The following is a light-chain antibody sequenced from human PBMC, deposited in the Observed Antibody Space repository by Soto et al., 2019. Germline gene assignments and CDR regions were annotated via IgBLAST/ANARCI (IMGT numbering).Light chain of an antibody. CDR2: EVN. Sequence: QSVLTQPPSASGSPGQSVTISCTGTSNDVGGYNYVSWYQQYPGKAPKLIIYEVNKRPSGVPDRFSGSKSGNTASLTVSGLQGEDEADYYCSSYACNNCYLVFGGGTKLTVL. CDR1: SNDVGGYNY. CDR3: SSYACNNCYLV. V-gene: IGLV2-8*01. J-gene: IGLJ2*01.